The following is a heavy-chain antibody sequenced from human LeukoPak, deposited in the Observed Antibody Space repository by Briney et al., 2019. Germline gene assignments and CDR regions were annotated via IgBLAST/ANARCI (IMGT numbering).Heavy chain of an antibody. Sequence: GASVKVSCKASGYTFTSYDINWVRQATGQGLEWMGWMNPNSGNTGYAQKFQGRVTMTRNTSISTAYMELSSLRSEDTAVYYCARAPLGRFGELWAYWGQGTLVTVSS. CDR1: GYTFTSYD. CDR2: MNPNSGNT. J-gene: IGHJ4*02. CDR3: ARAPLGRFGELWAY. V-gene: IGHV1-8*01. D-gene: IGHD3-10*01.